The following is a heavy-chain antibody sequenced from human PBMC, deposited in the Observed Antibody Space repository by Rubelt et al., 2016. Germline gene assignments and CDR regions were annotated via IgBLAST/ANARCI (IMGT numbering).Heavy chain of an antibody. CDR2: IKLGGSEK. Sequence: EVQLVESGGGLVQPGGSLILSCAASGFTFSNYWMSWVRQAPGKGLEWAANIKLGGSEKSYVDSVEGRFTISRDDAKNSLFLQMNNLRAEDTAVYYCARVYSSDSVGRTFDIWGQGTMVTVSS. D-gene: IGHD2-21*01. CDR1: GFTFSNYW. CDR3: ARVYSSDSVGRTFDI. J-gene: IGHJ3*02. V-gene: IGHV3-7*04.